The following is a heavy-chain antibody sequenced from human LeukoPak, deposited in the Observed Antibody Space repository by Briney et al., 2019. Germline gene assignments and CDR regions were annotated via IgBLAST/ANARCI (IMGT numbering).Heavy chain of an antibody. CDR3: ARPNYGGIDAFDI. Sequence: SQTLSLTCSVSGYSITSGSFYWSWIRQPAGKGLEWIGRIYTSGSTMYNPSLKSRVTISVDTSKNQFSLKLSSVTAADTAVYYCARPNYGGIDAFDIWGQGTMVTVSS. CDR1: GYSITSGSFY. V-gene: IGHV4-61*02. J-gene: IGHJ3*02. CDR2: IYTSGST. D-gene: IGHD4-23*01.